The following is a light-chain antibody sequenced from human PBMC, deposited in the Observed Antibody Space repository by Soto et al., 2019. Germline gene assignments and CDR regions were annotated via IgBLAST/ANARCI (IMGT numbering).Light chain of an antibody. Sequence: DIQMTQSPSSLAASVGDRVAITCQASREISNYVNWYQQKQGKPPNLLVYDASNLQPGVPSRFRGRGSGTVFTFTISSLQPEDIATYFCHQFFDLPYTFGQGTKLQIK. J-gene: IGKJ2*01. CDR3: HQFFDLPYT. CDR1: REISNY. CDR2: DAS. V-gene: IGKV1-33*01.